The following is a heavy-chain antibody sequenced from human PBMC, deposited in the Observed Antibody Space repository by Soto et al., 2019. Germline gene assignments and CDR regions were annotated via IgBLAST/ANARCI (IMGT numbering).Heavy chain of an antibody. CDR3: ARGLWLRRSYYYGMDV. Sequence: GGSLRLSCAASGFTFSSYAMHWVRQAPGKGLEWVAVISYDGSNKYYADSVKGRFTISRDNSKNTLYLQMNSLRAEDTAVYYCARGLWLRRSYYYGMDVWGQGTTVTVSS. D-gene: IGHD5-18*01. CDR1: GFTFSSYA. J-gene: IGHJ6*02. V-gene: IGHV3-30-3*01. CDR2: ISYDGSNK.